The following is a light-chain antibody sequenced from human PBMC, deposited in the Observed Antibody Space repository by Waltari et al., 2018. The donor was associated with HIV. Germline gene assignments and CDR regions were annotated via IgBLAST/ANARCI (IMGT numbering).Light chain of an antibody. CDR2: GAS. V-gene: IGKV1-39*01. Sequence: DIQMTQSPSSLSASLGDRVTITCRTSQNITTSLNWYQHKSGKAPKVLLYGASNLQSGVPPRFSGSGSGTHFALSISGLQPEDFATYFCQQSYNGPVTFGQGTRL. CDR1: QNITTS. CDR3: QQSYNGPVT. J-gene: IGKJ5*01.